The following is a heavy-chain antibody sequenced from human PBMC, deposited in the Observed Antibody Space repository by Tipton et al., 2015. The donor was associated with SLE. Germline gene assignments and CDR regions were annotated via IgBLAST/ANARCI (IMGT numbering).Heavy chain of an antibody. CDR1: GYTLASYD. J-gene: IGHJ3*02. Sequence: QLVQSGAEVKKPGASVKVSCKASGYTLASYDINWVRQATGQGLEWMGWMNPNSGNTGYAQKFQGRVTMTSNTSMSTAYMELSSLRSEDTAVYYCASQDSRGYNSAFDIWGQGTVVTVSS. V-gene: IGHV1-8*01. D-gene: IGHD3-22*01. CDR2: MNPNSGNT. CDR3: ASQDSRGYNSAFDI.